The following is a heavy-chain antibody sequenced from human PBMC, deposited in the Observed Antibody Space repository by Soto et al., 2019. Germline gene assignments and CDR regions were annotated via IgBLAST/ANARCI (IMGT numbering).Heavy chain of an antibody. Sequence: EVQLVESGGGLVQPGGSLRLSCAASGFTLSNYWMHWARQAPGKGLVWVSRISSDGSSTNYADSVKGRFTISRDNAKRTLLLQMNSLRAEDTAVYYCARVPYCSSSSCYSYFDSWGQGTLVTVSS. V-gene: IGHV3-74*01. CDR1: GFTLSNYW. D-gene: IGHD2-2*01. J-gene: IGHJ4*02. CDR3: ARVPYCSSSSCYSYFDS. CDR2: ISSDGSST.